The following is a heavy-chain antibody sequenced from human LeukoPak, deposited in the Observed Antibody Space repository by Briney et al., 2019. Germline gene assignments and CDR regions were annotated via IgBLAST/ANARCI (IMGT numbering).Heavy chain of an antibody. Sequence: GGSLRLSCAASGFTFSSYSMNWVRQAPGKGLEWVSSISSSSSYIYYADSVKGRFTISRDNAKNSLYLQMNSLRAEDTAVYHCAREPHNSSPDYMDVWGKGTTVTVSS. CDR3: AREPHNSSPDYMDV. D-gene: IGHD6-13*01. CDR1: GFTFSSYS. CDR2: ISSSSSYI. J-gene: IGHJ6*03. V-gene: IGHV3-21*01.